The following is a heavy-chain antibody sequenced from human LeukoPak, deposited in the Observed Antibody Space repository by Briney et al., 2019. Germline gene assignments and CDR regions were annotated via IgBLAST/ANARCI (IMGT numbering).Heavy chain of an antibody. CDR3: ARGGYCSGGSCYFPFDY. CDR1: GFTFSSYW. CDR2: INSDGSST. D-gene: IGHD2-15*01. Sequence: GGSLRLSCAASGFTFSSYWMHWVRQAPGKGLVWVSRINSDGSSTSYADSVKGRLSISRDNAKNTLYLQMNSLRAEDTAVYYCARGGYCSGGSCYFPFDYWGQGTLVTVSS. J-gene: IGHJ4*02. V-gene: IGHV3-74*01.